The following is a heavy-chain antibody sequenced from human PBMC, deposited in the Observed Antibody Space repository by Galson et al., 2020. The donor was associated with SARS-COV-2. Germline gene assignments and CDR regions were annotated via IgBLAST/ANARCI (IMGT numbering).Heavy chain of an antibody. CDR3: AHSQDFGSTLGS. CDR1: GFSLSTSGVG. Sequence: SGPTLVKPTQTLTLTCTFSGFSLSTSGVGVAWIRQPPGKALDWLALLYWDGENRYSPSLRNRLTVTKGSSQNEVVLTMTNMDPMDTATYYCAHSQDFGSTLGSWGQGTLVTVSS. V-gene: IGHV2-5*02. D-gene: IGHD3-3*01. J-gene: IGHJ4*02. CDR2: LYWDGEN.